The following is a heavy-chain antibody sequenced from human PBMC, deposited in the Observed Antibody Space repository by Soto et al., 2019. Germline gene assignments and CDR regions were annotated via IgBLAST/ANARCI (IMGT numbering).Heavy chain of an antibody. D-gene: IGHD6-6*01. V-gene: IGHV4-59*08. Sequence: PSETLSLTCSVSGGSIGRYYSSWIRQPPGKGLEWIGFIYDSENTNYNPSLKSRVTISGDTSKNQLSLTLSSVTAADTAIYYCARHEKGSSFDHWGQGALVTVSS. J-gene: IGHJ4*02. CDR3: ARHEKGSSFDH. CDR1: GGSIGRYY. CDR2: IYDSENT.